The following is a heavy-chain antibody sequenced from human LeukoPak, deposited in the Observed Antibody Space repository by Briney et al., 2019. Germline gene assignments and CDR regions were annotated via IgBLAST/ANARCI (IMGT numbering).Heavy chain of an antibody. D-gene: IGHD1-1*01. V-gene: IGHV3-23*01. CDR3: AKGGPQLFDY. CDR2: ISGSGGST. Sequence: GGSLRLSCAVSGFTFSDYAMSWVRQAPGKGLEWVSTISGSGGSTYSADSVKGRFTISRDNSRNTLYLQMNSLRAEDTAIYYCAKGGPQLFDYWGQGTLVTVSS. CDR1: GFTFSDYA. J-gene: IGHJ4*02.